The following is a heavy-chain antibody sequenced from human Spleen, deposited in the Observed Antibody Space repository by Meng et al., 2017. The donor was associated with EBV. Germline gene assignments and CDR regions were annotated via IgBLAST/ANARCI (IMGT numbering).Heavy chain of an antibody. V-gene: IGHV1-46*01. CDR3: ARDPRGIGSSRFDY. J-gene: IGHJ4*02. D-gene: IGHD3-10*01. CDR1: GYKFTNYY. CDR2: HNPSRGST. Sequence: QVQLVQSGAEVKKPGASVKVSCKASGYKFTNYYVHWVRQAPGQGPEWMAIHNPSRGSTTSARKFQGRVAVTSDTSTSTVYMELSSLRSEDTAVYYCARDPRGIGSSRFDYWGQGTLVTVSS.